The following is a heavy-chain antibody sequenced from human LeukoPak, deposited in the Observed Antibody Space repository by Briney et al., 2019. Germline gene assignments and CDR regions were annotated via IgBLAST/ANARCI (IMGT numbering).Heavy chain of an antibody. J-gene: IGHJ1*01. V-gene: IGHV1-3*01. D-gene: IGHD3-22*01. CDR3: ARPYYYDSSGYYIDFQH. Sequence: ASVKVSCKASGYIFTSYAMHWVRQAPGQRLEWMGWINAGNGNTKYSQKFQGRVTITRDTSASTAYMELSSLRSEDTAVYYCARPYYYDSSGYYIDFQHWGQGTLVTVSS. CDR2: INAGNGNT. CDR1: GYIFTSYA.